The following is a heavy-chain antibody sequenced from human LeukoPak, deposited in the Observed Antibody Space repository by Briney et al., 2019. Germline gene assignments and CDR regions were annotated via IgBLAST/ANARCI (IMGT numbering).Heavy chain of an antibody. CDR3: ASGMPTVY. V-gene: IGHV4-38-2*02. CDR1: GYSINSGYY. CDR2: IYHSGST. J-gene: IGHJ4*02. D-gene: IGHD1-26*01. Sequence: SETLSLTCTVSGYSINSGYYWGWIRQPPGKGLEWIGSIYHSGSTYYNPSLKSRVTISVDASKNQFSLKLSSVTAADTAVYYCASGMPTVYWGQGTLVTVSS.